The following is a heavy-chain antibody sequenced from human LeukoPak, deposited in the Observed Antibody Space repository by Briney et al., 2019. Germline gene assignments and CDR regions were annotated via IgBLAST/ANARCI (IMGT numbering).Heavy chain of an antibody. D-gene: IGHD6-19*01. CDR3: ASVGQQWLVRLY. V-gene: IGHV4-59*01. CDR1: GGSISSYY. J-gene: IGHJ4*02. CDR2: IYYSGST. Sequence: PSETLSLTCTVSGGSISSYYWSWIRQPPGKGLEWIGYIYYSGSTNYNPSLKSRVTISVDTSKNQFSLKLSSVTAADTAVYYCASVGQQWLVRLYWGQGTLVTVSS.